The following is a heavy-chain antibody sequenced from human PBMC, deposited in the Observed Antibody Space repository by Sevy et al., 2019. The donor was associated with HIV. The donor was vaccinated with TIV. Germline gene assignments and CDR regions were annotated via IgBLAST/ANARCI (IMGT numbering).Heavy chain of an antibody. Sequence: GGSLRLSCAASGFTFSSYAMHWVRQAPGKGLEWVAVISYDGSNKYYADSVKGRFTISGDNSKNTLYLQMNSLRAEDTAVYYCAREAGSSWYRDGYYYYMDVWGKGTTVTVSS. CDR1: GFTFSSYA. CDR2: ISYDGSNK. V-gene: IGHV3-30-3*01. J-gene: IGHJ6*03. CDR3: AREAGSSWYRDGYYYYMDV. D-gene: IGHD6-13*01.